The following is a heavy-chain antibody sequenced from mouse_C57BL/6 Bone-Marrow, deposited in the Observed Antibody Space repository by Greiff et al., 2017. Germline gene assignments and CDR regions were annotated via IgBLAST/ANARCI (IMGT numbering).Heavy chain of an antibody. CDR2: IDPSDSYT. J-gene: IGHJ4*01. V-gene: IGHV1-59*01. CDR1: GYTFTSYW. D-gene: IGHD1-1*01. CDR3: ARKVVAKARDD. Sequence: QVQLQQPGAELVRPGTSVKLSCKASGYTFTSYWMHWVKQRPGQGLEWIGVIDPSDSYTNYNQKFKGKATLTVDTSSSTAYMQLSSLTSEDSAVYYCARKVVAKARDDWGQGTSVTVSS.